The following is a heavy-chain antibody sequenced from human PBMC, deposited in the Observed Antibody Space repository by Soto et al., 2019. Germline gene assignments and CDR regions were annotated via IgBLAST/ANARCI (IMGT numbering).Heavy chain of an antibody. CDR3: ARGGRGYSYGYFDY. CDR2: IYYSGST. D-gene: IGHD5-18*01. Sequence: SETLSLTCTVSGGSISSYYWSWIRQPPGKGLEWIGYIYYSGSTNYNPSLKSRVTISVDTSKNQFSLKLSSVTAADTAVYYCARGGRGYSYGYFDYWGQGTLVTV. V-gene: IGHV4-59*01. CDR1: GGSISSYY. J-gene: IGHJ4*02.